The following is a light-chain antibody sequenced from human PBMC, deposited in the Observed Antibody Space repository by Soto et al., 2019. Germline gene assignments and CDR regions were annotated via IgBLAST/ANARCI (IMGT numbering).Light chain of an antibody. J-gene: IGLJ1*01. CDR2: DVN. CDR1: SSDVGGSNY. V-gene: IGLV2-14*01. Sequence: QSALTQPASVSGSPGQSITISCTGTSSDVGGSNYVSWYQQHPGKAPKLMIYDVNNRPSGVSNRFSGSKSGNTASLTISGLQAEDGADYYCGSYRSSSTLDVFGTGTKVTVL. CDR3: GSYRSSSTLDV.